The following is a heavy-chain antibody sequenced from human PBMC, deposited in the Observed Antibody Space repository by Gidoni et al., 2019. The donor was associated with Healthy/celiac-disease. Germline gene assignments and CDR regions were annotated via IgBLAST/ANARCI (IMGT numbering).Heavy chain of an antibody. J-gene: IGHJ2*01. V-gene: IGHV3-23*01. CDR1: GFTFSSYA. D-gene: IGHD6-13*01. CDR2: ISGSGGST. Sequence: EVQLLESGGGLVQPGGDLRLSCAAAGFTFSSYAMSWVRQAPGKGLEWVSAISGSGGSTYYADSVKGRFTISRDNSKNTLYLQMNSLRAEDTAVYYCAKGNSSSWYYWYFDLWGRGTLVTVSS. CDR3: AKGNSSSWYYWYFDL.